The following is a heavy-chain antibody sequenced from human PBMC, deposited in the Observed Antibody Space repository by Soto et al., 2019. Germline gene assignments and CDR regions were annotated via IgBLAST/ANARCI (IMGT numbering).Heavy chain of an antibody. J-gene: IGHJ6*02. V-gene: IGHV1-18*04. Sequence: ASVKVSCKASGYTFTSYGISWVRQAPGQGLEWMGWISAYNGNTNYAQKLQGRVAMTTDTSTSTAYMELRSLRSDDAAVYYCAREWSAAGHFYGMDVWAKGQRSPSP. CDR2: ISAYNGNT. CDR1: GYTFTSYG. D-gene: IGHD6-13*01. CDR3: AREWSAAGHFYGMDV.